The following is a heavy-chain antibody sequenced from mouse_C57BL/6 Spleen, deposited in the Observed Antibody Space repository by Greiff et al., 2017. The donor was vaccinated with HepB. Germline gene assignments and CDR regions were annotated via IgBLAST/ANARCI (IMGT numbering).Heavy chain of an antibody. V-gene: IGHV5-17*01. Sequence: EVKVVESGGGLVKPGGSLKLSCAASGFTFSDYGMHWVRQAPEKGLEWVAYISSGSSTIYYADTVKGRFTISRDNAKNTLFLQMTSLRSEDTAMYYCARTSSRYYFDYWGQGTTLTVSS. D-gene: IGHD1-1*01. CDR1: GFTFSDYG. CDR2: ISSGSSTI. J-gene: IGHJ2*01. CDR3: ARTSSRYYFDY.